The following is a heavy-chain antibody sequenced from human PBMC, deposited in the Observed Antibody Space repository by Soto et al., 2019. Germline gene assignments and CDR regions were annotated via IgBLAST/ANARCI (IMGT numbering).Heavy chain of an antibody. CDR1: VGPISSGPYY. Sequence: SETLSLTCSVSVGPISSGPYYWSWIRQHPGKGLEWIGYTYYSGSTYYNPSLKSRVTISLNTSKNQFSLKVNSMTAADTAVYYCARYRREAVAGYTLDNWGQGILVTVSS. CDR2: TYYSGST. V-gene: IGHV4-31*03. D-gene: IGHD6-13*01. J-gene: IGHJ4*02. CDR3: ARYRREAVAGYTLDN.